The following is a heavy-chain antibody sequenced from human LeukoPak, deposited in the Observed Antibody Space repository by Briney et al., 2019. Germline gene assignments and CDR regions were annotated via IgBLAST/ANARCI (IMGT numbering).Heavy chain of an antibody. CDR1: GFTFSSYG. Sequence: PGGSLRLSCEASGFTFSSYGMHWVRQAPGKGLEWVAVISYDGSNKYYADSVKGRFTISRDNSKNTLYLQMNSLRAEDTAVYYCARDPKVGYDSSGYTHWGQGTLVTVSS. CDR3: ARDPKVGYDSSGYTH. CDR2: ISYDGSNK. D-gene: IGHD3-22*01. J-gene: IGHJ4*02. V-gene: IGHV3-30*03.